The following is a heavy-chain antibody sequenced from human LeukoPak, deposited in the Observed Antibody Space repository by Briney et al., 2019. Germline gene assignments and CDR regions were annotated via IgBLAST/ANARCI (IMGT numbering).Heavy chain of an antibody. Sequence: GSLRLSCAASEFTVSNSYMTWVRQAPGKGLEWVSVIYEGGGRYYGDSVKGRFTISKDNFENTVYLQMNSLRADDTAVYYCARGDTVSGILVWGQGTLFTVSS. CDR3: ARGDTVSGILV. CDR1: EFTVSNSY. V-gene: IGHV3-53*01. D-gene: IGHD2/OR15-2a*01. CDR2: IYEGGGR. J-gene: IGHJ4*02.